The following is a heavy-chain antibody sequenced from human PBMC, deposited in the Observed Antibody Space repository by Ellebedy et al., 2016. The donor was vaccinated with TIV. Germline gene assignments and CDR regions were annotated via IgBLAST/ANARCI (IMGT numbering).Heavy chain of an antibody. CDR1: GGSISRSSYY. V-gene: IGHV4-39*01. CDR2: IYYSGNT. CDR3: ARNPPTYNWVDS. J-gene: IGHJ5*01. Sequence: PSETLSLTCTVSGGSISRSSYYWGWIRQPPGKGLEWIGNIYYSGNTDYNPSLKSRVTIIVDTSKNQFSLKLRSVTAADTAVYYCARNPPTYNWVDSWGQGTLVTVSS.